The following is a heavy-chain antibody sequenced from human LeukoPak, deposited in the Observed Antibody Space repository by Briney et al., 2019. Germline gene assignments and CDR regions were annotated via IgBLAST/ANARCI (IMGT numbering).Heavy chain of an antibody. CDR2: ISISGGST. D-gene: IGHD3-10*01. V-gene: IGHV3-23*01. J-gene: IGHJ6*02. CDR1: GFTFSSCA. Sequence: GGSLRLSCAASGFTFSSCAMSWVRQAPGKGLEWVSGISISGGSTNYADSVKGRFTISRDNPKNTLYLQMSSLRGEDTAVYYCAKNYESGRGVPYGMDVWGQGTTVTVSS. CDR3: AKNYESGRGVPYGMDV.